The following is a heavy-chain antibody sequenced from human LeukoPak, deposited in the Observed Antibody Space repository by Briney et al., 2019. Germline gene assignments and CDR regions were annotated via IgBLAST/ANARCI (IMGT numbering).Heavy chain of an antibody. V-gene: IGHV3-73*01. J-gene: IGHJ4*02. Sequence: GGSLRLSCAASGFTFSGSAMHWVRQASGKGLEWVGRIRSKTNSYVTAYAASVKGRFTISRDDSKNTAYLQMNSLKTEDTAIYYCIDYYEGYWGQGTLVTVSS. CDR2: IRSKTNSYVT. CDR1: GFTFSGSA. CDR3: IDYYEGY. D-gene: IGHD3-22*01.